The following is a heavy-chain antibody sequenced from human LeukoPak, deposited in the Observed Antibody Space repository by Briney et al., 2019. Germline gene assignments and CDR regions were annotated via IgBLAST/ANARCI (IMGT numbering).Heavy chain of an antibody. Sequence: SETLSLTCTVSGGSISSYYWSWIRQPPGKGLECIGYIYHSGTTNYNPSLKSRVTISADTSKNQFSLKLTSVTAADTAIYYCARQRDYADYLDAFDVWGQGTMVTVSS. J-gene: IGHJ3*01. CDR2: IYHSGTT. CDR1: GGSISSYY. V-gene: IGHV4-59*08. CDR3: ARQRDYADYLDAFDV. D-gene: IGHD4-17*01.